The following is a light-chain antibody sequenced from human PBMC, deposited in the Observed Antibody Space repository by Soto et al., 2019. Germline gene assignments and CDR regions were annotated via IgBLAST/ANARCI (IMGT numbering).Light chain of an antibody. CDR1: QSISSW. J-gene: IGKJ2*01. CDR3: KQYNSYCHT. V-gene: IGKV1-5*01. CDR2: DAS. Sequence: DIQMTQSPSTLSASVGDRVTITCRASQSISSWLAWYQQKPGKAPKLLIYDASSLESGVPSRFSGSGSGTEFTLTISSLQPDDFATYYCKQYNSYCHTFGKGTKLEIK.